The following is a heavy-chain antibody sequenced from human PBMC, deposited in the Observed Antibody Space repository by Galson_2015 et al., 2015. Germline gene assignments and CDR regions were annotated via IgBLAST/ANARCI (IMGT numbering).Heavy chain of an antibody. CDR2: INPSGGST. CDR3: AVTYGSGYYYMDV. CDR1: GYTFTSYY. Sequence: SVKVSCKASGYTFTSYYMHWVRHAPGQGLEWMGIINPSGGSTSYAQKFQGRVTMTRDTSTSTVYMELSSLRSEDTAVYYCAVTYGSGYYYMDVWGKGTTVTVSS. J-gene: IGHJ6*03. V-gene: IGHV1-46*01. D-gene: IGHD3-10*01.